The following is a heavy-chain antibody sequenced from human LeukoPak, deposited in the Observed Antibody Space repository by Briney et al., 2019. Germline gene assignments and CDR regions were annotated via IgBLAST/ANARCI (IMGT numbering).Heavy chain of an antibody. CDR1: GGSFSGYY. Sequence: PSETLSLTCAVYGGSFSGYYWSWIRQPPGKGLEWIGEINHSGSTNYNPSLKSRVTISVDTSKNLFSLKLSSVTAVDTAVYYCARRYCSNTSCYYPDAFDIWGRGTMVTVSS. D-gene: IGHD2-2*01. CDR2: INHSGST. V-gene: IGHV4-34*01. J-gene: IGHJ3*02. CDR3: ARRYCSNTSCYYPDAFDI.